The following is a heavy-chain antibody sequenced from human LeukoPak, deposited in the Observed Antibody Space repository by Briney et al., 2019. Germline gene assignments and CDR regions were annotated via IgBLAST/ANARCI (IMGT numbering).Heavy chain of an antibody. D-gene: IGHD1-26*01. V-gene: IGHV3-11*01. CDR3: ARGLVGARWYYFDY. CDR1: EFTFIDYY. Sequence: GGPLRFSCPAPEFTFIDYYRTWIPRPPGKGWNGFSYISSSGSTIYYADSVKGRFTISRDNAKNSLYLQMNSLRAEDTAVYYCARGLVGARWYYFDYWGQGTLVTVSS. CDR2: ISSSGSTI. J-gene: IGHJ4*02.